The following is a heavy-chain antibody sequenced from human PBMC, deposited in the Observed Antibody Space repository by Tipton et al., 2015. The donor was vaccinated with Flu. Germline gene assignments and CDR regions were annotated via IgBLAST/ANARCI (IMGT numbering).Heavy chain of an antibody. CDR1: GGSISSSSYY. CDR3: ARDGWELAYYYYGMDV. D-gene: IGHD1-26*01. CDR2: IYYSGST. J-gene: IGHJ6*02. Sequence: TLSLTCTVSGGSISSSSYYWGWIRQPPGNGLDWIASIYYSGSTYYNPSLKSRVTISVDTSKNQFSLKLSSVTAADTAVYYCARDGWELAYYYYGMDVWGQGTTVTVSS. V-gene: IGHV4-39*07.